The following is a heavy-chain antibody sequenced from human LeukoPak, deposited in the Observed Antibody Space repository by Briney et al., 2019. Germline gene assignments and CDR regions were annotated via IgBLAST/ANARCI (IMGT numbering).Heavy chain of an antibody. Sequence: ASVKVSCKASGYAFTGYYIHWVRQAPGQGLEWMGWIHPNSGGTNYAQKFQGRVTMTRDTSITTASMELSSLKPDDTAVYYCARDSGYSYGYDYWGQGTLVTVSS. CDR3: ARDSGYSYGYDY. V-gene: IGHV1-2*02. D-gene: IGHD5-18*01. CDR2: IHPNSGGT. J-gene: IGHJ4*02. CDR1: GYAFTGYY.